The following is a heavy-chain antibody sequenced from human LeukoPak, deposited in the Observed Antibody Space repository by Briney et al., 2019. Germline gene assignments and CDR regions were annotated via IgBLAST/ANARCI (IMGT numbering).Heavy chain of an antibody. J-gene: IGHJ3*02. V-gene: IGHV4-59*01. D-gene: IGHD1-26*01. CDR2: IYYSGST. CDR3: GRGPYSGSYYSVNAFDI. CDR1: GGSISSYY. Sequence: SETLSLTCTVSGGSISSYYWSWIRQPPGKGLEWVGYIYYSGSTNYNPSLKSRVTISVDTSKNQFSLKLSSVTAADTAVYYCGRGPYSGSYYSVNAFDIWGQGTMVTVSS.